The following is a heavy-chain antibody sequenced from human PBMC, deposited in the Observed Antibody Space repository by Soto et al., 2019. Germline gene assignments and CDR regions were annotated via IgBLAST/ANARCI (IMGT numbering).Heavy chain of an antibody. V-gene: IGHV3-30-3*01. Sequence: GGSLRLSCAASGFTFSTYAMHWFRQAPGKGLEWVAVVSYDGRNEYYAESVRGRFTISRDIPENTLCLQINSLRTEDTAIYYCARDNYGLDVWGQGTTVTVS. J-gene: IGHJ6*02. CDR2: VSYDGRNE. CDR3: ARDNYGLDV. CDR1: GFTFSTYA.